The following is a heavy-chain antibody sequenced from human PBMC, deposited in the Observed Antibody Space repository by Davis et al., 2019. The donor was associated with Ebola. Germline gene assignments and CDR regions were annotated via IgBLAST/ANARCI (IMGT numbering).Heavy chain of an antibody. CDR1: GFTFSSYS. Sequence: PGGSLRLSCAASGFTFSSYSMNWVRQAPGKGLEWVSSISSSSSYIYYADSVKGRFTISRDNAKNSLYLQMNSLRAEDTAVYYCARFGGGNSNAFDIWGQGTMVTVSS. D-gene: IGHD4-23*01. CDR2: ISSSSSYI. CDR3: ARFGGGNSNAFDI. V-gene: IGHV3-21*01. J-gene: IGHJ3*02.